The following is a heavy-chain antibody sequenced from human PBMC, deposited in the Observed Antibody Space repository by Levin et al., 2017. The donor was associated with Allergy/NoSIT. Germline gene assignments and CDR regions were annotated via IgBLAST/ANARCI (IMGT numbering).Heavy chain of an antibody. CDR3: ARRRLRPIKFDY. CDR1: GGSISSSSYY. J-gene: IGHJ4*02. D-gene: IGHD5-18*01. CDR2: IYYSGST. Sequence: SQTLSLTCTVSGGSISSSSYYWGWIRQPPGKGLEWIGSIYYSGSTYYNPSLKSRVTISVDTSKNQFSLKLSSVTAADTAVYYCARRRLRPIKFDYWGQGTLVTVSS. V-gene: IGHV4-39*07.